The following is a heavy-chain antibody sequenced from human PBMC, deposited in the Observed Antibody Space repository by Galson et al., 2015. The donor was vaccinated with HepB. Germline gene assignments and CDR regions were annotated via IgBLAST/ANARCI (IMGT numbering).Heavy chain of an antibody. D-gene: IGHD3-3*01. CDR2: IIPIFGTA. CDR1: GGTFSSYA. Sequence: SVKVSCKASGGTFSSYAISWVRQAPGQGLEWMGGIIPIFGTANYAQKFQGRVTITADESTSTAYMELGSLRSEDTAVYYCARERESIFGDYYYYGMDVWGQGTTVTVSS. J-gene: IGHJ6*02. CDR3: ARERESIFGDYYYYGMDV. V-gene: IGHV1-69*13.